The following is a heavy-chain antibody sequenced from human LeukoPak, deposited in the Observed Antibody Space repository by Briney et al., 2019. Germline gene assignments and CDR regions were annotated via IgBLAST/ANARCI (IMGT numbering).Heavy chain of an antibody. CDR3: ARDKVSTKGYSSGWSFDY. CDR2: TSNDGINK. CDR1: GFTFSRYA. Sequence: GGSLRLSCAASGFTFSRYAMHWVRQAPGKGLEWVAVTSNDGINKYYSDSVKGRLTMSRDNSKNTLYLQMDSLRAEDTAVYYCARDKVSTKGYSSGWSFDYWGQGTLVTVSS. V-gene: IGHV3-30*04. J-gene: IGHJ4*02. D-gene: IGHD6-19*01.